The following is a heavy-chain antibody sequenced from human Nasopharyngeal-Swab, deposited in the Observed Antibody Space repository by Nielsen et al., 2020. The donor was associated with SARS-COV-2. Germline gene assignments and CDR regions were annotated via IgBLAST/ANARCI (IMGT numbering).Heavy chain of an antibody. CDR1: GFTFSSYG. V-gene: IGHV3-30*18. Sequence: GESLKISCAASGFTFSSYGMHWVRQAPGKGLDWVAVISYDGSNKYYADSVKGRFTISRDNSKNTLYLQMNSLRAEDTAVYYCAKAFGTAYYYDSSGYYYPDAFDIWGQGTMVTVSS. CDR2: ISYDGSNK. CDR3: AKAFGTAYYYDSSGYYYPDAFDI. D-gene: IGHD3-22*01. J-gene: IGHJ3*02.